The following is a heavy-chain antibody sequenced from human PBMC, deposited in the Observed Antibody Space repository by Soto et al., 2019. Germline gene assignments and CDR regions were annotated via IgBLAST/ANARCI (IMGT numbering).Heavy chain of an antibody. CDR3: ARIAPAVVGLDY. J-gene: IGHJ4*02. CDR1: GGTFSSYT. CDR2: IIPILGIA. V-gene: IGHV1-69*02. Sequence: QVQLVQSGAEVKKPGSSVKVSCKASGGTFSSYTISWVRQAPGQGLEWMGRIIPILGIANYAQKFQGRVTITADKSTSTAYMELSSLRSEDTAVYYCARIAPAVVGLDYWGQGTLVTVSS. D-gene: IGHD6-19*01.